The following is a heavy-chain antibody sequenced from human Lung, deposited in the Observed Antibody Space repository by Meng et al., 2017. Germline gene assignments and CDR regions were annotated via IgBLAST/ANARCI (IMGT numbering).Heavy chain of an antibody. J-gene: IGHJ4*02. V-gene: IGHV4-31*03. CDR2: IHYTGRT. Sequence: QVQLQESGPGLVEPSQTLSLTCTVSGGSISSGVYYWSWIRQHPGKGLEWIGHIHYTGRTYYNPSLESRITISVDTSKSLFSLRLSSMTAADTAVYYCAREADGSGRLDYWGQGTLVTVSS. D-gene: IGHD3-10*01. CDR3: AREADGSGRLDY. CDR1: GGSISSGVYY.